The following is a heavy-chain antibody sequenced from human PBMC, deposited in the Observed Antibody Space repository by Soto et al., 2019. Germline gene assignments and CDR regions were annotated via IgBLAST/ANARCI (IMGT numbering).Heavy chain of an antibody. CDR3: ARVADNYDYIWGSYRSNYYYYYMDV. CDR2: FDAENGNT. J-gene: IGHJ6*03. Sequence: ASVTVSCRISGYTHTDLSMHWVRQAPGKGLEWMGGFDAENGNTNYAQKLQGRVTMTTDTSTSTAYMELRSLRSDDTAVYYCARVADNYDYIWGSYRSNYYYYYMDVWGKGTTVTVSS. CDR1: GYTHTDLS. D-gene: IGHD3-16*02. V-gene: IGHV1-24*01.